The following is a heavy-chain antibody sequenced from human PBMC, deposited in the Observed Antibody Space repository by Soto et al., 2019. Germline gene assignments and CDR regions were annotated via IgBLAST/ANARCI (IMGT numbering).Heavy chain of an antibody. V-gene: IGHV1-18*01. CDR2: ISAYNGNT. Sequence: QVQLVQSGAEVKKPGASVKVSCKASGYTFTSYGISWVRQAPGQGLEWMGWISAYNGNTNYAQKLQGRVTITTDTTTSTAYMELRSLRSDDTAVYYCARDLVAVATLRQLGVSGYWGQGALVTVSS. CDR1: GYTFTSYG. D-gene: IGHD6-19*01. CDR3: ARDLVAVATLRQLGVSGY. J-gene: IGHJ4*02.